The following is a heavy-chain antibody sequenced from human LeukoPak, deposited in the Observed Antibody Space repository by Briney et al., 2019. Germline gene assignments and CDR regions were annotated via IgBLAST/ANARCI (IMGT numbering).Heavy chain of an antibody. CDR2: IYYSGST. D-gene: IGHD1-1*01. J-gene: IGHJ4*02. V-gene: IGHV4-39*01. Sequence: SETLSLTCTVSGGSIHSRRYNWHWIRRPPGKGLEWIGSIYYSGSTYYNPSLKSRVTISVDTSKNQFSLNLSSVTAADTAVYYCARLACLYWNHVNSYFAFGGQGTLVTVSS. CDR3: ARLACLYWNHVNSYFAF. CDR1: GGSIHSRRYN.